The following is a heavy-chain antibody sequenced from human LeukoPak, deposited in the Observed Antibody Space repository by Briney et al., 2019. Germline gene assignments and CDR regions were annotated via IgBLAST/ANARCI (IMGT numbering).Heavy chain of an antibody. V-gene: IGHV5-51*01. D-gene: IGHD2-2*01. Sequence: GESLKISCKGSGYIFTSYWIGWVRQMPGKGLEWMGIIYPGDSDTRYSPSFQGQVTISADKSISTAYLQWSSLKASDTAMYYCARRPYCSSTSCAFDYWGQGTLVTVSP. CDR2: IYPGDSDT. J-gene: IGHJ4*02. CDR3: ARRPYCSSTSCAFDY. CDR1: GYIFTSYW.